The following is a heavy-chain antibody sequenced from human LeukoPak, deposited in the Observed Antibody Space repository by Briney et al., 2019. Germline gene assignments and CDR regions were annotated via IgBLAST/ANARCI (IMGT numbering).Heavy chain of an antibody. J-gene: IGHJ4*02. CDR2: IYYSGST. Sequence: SETLSLTCTVSGGSISSHYWSWIRQPPGKGLEWIGYIYYSGSTNYNPSLKSRVTISVDTSKNQFSLKLSSVTAADTAVCYCARTGLSGSYYFDYWGQGTLVTVSS. CDR1: GGSISSHY. CDR3: ARTGLSGSYYFDY. D-gene: IGHD2-2*01. V-gene: IGHV4-59*11.